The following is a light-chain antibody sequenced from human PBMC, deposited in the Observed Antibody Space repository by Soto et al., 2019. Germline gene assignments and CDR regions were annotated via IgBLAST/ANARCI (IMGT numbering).Light chain of an antibody. CDR3: RSYSSSSTLV. J-gene: IGLJ1*01. CDR1: SSDVGGYNY. CDR2: EVS. Sequence: QSVLTQPASVSGSPGQSITIACTGTSSDVGGYNYVSWFQQHPGKAPKLMIYEVSNRPSGVSNRFSASKSGNTASLTISGIQSEDEATYYCRSYSSSSTLVFGTGPKMTVL. V-gene: IGLV2-14*01.